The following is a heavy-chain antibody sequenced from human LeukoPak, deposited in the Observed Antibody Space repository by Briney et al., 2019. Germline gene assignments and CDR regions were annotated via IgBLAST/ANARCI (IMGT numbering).Heavy chain of an antibody. Sequence: SETLSLTCTVSGGSISSSSYYWGWIRQPPGKGLEWIGSIYYSGSTYYNPSLKSRVTISVDTSKNQFSMKLSSVTAADTAVYYCARDRVPRAFDYWGQGTLVTVSS. V-gene: IGHV4-39*07. D-gene: IGHD2-2*01. CDR1: GGSISSSSYY. CDR3: ARDRVPRAFDY. J-gene: IGHJ4*02. CDR2: IYYSGST.